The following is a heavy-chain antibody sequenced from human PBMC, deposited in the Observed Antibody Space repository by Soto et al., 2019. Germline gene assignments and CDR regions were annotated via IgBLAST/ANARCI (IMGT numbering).Heavy chain of an antibody. CDR1: GFTFSSYA. D-gene: IGHD6-6*01. V-gene: IGHV3-23*01. Sequence: EVQLLESGGGLVQPGGSLRLSCAASGFTFSSYAMSWVRQAPGKGLEWVSAISGSGCSTYYADSVKGRFTISRNKSKNTLFLQMNGLRAEDTAVYYCAKYSSSYYYYYYMDVWGKGTTVTVAS. CDR3: AKYSSSYYYYYYMDV. CDR2: ISGSGCST. J-gene: IGHJ6*03.